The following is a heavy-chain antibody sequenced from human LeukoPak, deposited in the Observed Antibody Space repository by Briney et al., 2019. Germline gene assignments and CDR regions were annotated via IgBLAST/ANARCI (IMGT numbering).Heavy chain of an antibody. Sequence: SQTLSLTCTVSGGSISSGDYCWSWIRQPPGKGLEWIGYIYYSGSTYYTPSLKSRVTISVDTSKNQFSLKLSSVTAADTAVYYCARVAHAFDIWGQGTMVTVSS. CDR1: GGSISSGDYC. J-gene: IGHJ3*02. CDR2: IYYSGST. V-gene: IGHV4-30-4*01. CDR3: ARVAHAFDI.